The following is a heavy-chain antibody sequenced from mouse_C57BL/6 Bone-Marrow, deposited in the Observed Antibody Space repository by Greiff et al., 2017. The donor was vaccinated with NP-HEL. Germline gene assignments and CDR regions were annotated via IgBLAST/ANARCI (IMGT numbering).Heavy chain of an antibody. CDR2: IDPSDSYT. CDR1: GYTFTSYW. V-gene: IGHV1-59*01. J-gene: IGHJ3*01. Sequence: QVQLQQPGAELVRPGTSVKLSCKASGYTFTSYWMHWVKQRPGQGLEWIGVIDPSDSYTNYNQKFKGKATLTVDTSSSTAYMQLSSLTSEDSAVYYCASVSTMVKWFADWGQGTLVTVAA. D-gene: IGHD2-2*01. CDR3: ASVSTMVKWFAD.